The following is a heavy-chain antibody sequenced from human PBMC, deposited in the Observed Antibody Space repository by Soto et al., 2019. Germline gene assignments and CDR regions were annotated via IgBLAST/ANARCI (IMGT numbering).Heavy chain of an antibody. CDR3: ARAQCDGDCYYGVDY. Sequence: GASVKVSCKASGYTFTGYYMHWVRQAPGQGLEWMGWINPNSGGTNYAQKFQGWVTMTRDTSISTAYMELSRLRSDDTAVYYCARAQCDGDCYYGVDYWGQGTLVTVSS. CDR2: INPNSGGT. J-gene: IGHJ4*02. D-gene: IGHD2-21*02. CDR1: GYTFTGYY. V-gene: IGHV1-2*04.